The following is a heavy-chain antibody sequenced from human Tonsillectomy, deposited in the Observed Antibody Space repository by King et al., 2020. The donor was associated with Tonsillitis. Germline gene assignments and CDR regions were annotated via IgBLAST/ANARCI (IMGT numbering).Heavy chain of an antibody. CDR3: AHRWGSSWYEYFDS. Sequence: QLTLKESGPTLVKPTQTLTLTCTFSGFSLSSSGVGVGWIRQPPGKALEWLALIYWNDDKRYSPSLKSRLTITKDTSKNQVVLTMTDMDPVDTATYYCAHRWGSSWYEYFDSWGQGTLVTVSS. J-gene: IGHJ4*02. CDR1: GFSLSSSGVG. V-gene: IGHV2-5*01. D-gene: IGHD6-13*01. CDR2: IYWNDDK.